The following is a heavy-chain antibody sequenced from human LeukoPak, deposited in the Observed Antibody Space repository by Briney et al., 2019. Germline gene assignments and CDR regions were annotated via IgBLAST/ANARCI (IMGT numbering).Heavy chain of an antibody. V-gene: IGHV1-69*05. D-gene: IGHD6-13*01. CDR2: IIPIFGTA. CDR1: GGTFSSYA. CDR3: ARASAALTAGAFDI. J-gene: IGHJ3*02. Sequence: ASVKVSCKASGGTFSSYAISWMRQAPGQGLEWMGGIIPIFGTANYAQKFQGRVTITTDESTSTAYMELSSLRSEDTAVYYCARASAALTAGAFDIWGQGTMVTVSS.